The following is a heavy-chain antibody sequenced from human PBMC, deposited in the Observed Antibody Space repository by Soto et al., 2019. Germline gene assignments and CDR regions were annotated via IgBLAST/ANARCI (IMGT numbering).Heavy chain of an antibody. D-gene: IGHD6-13*01. V-gene: IGHV3-30*18. CDR1: GFTFSSYG. Sequence: QVQLVESGGGVVQPGRSLRLSCAASGFTFSSYGMHWVRQAPGKGLEWVAVISYDGSNKYYADSVKGRFTISRDNSKNTLYLQMNSLRAEDTAVYYCAKDPGGYRIRYYFDYWGQGTLVTVSS. CDR2: ISYDGSNK. J-gene: IGHJ4*02. CDR3: AKDPGGYRIRYYFDY.